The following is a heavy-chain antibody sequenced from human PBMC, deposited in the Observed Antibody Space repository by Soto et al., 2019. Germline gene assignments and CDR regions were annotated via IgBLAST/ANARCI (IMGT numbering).Heavy chain of an antibody. Sequence: EVQLVESGGGLVKPGGSLRLSCAASGFSISNAWMTWVRQAPGKGLEWVGRIKRKTDGGTTEYAAPVKCRFTISRDDSKNPLYLQMNSLKTEARAVNYCTTSTYGSSTDWGQGTLVSVPS. J-gene: IGHJ4*02. CDR2: IKRKTDGGTT. D-gene: IGHD1-26*01. CDR3: TTSTYGSSTD. V-gene: IGHV3-15*01. CDR1: GFSISNAW.